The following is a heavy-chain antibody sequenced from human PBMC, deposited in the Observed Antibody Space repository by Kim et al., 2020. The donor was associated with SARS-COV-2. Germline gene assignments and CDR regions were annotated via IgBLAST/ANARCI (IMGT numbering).Heavy chain of an antibody. Sequence: NPAPKRRVTLSVDTSKNQFSLKLSSVTAADTAVYYCAGDSSGYLLYAFDIWGQGTMVTVSS. D-gene: IGHD3-22*01. V-gene: IGHV4-59*01. CDR3: AGDSSGYLLYAFDI. J-gene: IGHJ3*02.